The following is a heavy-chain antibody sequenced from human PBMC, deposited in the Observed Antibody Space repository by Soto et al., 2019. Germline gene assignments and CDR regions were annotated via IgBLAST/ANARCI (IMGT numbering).Heavy chain of an antibody. D-gene: IGHD4-17*01. CDR2: IIPIFGTA. CDR1: GGTFSSYA. Sequence: QVQLVQSGAEVKKPGSSVKVSCKASGGTFSSYAISWVRQAPGQGLEWMGGIIPIFGTANYAQKFQGRVTITADESTSTAYMELSSVRSEDTAVYYCARGPRIDGDYVDNWFDPWGQGTLVTVSS. CDR3: ARGPRIDGDYVDNWFDP. J-gene: IGHJ5*02. V-gene: IGHV1-69*12.